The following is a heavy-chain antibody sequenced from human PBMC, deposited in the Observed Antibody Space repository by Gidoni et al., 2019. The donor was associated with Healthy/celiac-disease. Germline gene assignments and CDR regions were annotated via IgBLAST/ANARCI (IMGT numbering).Heavy chain of an antibody. CDR3: ARNEDCSSTSCYPPEYFQH. J-gene: IGHJ1*01. V-gene: IGHV3-53*01. CDR2: IYSGGST. D-gene: IGHD2-2*01. CDR1: GFTVSSNE. Sequence: EVQLVESGGGLIKPGGAMRLAWEASGFTVSSNEMSWVRQAPGKGLEWVSVIYSGGSTYYADSVKGRFTISRDNSKNTLYLQMNSLSAEDTAVYYCARNEDCSSTSCYPPEYFQHWGQGTLVTVSS.